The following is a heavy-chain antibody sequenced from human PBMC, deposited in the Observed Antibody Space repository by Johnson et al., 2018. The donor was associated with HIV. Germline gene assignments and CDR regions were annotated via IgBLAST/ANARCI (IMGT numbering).Heavy chain of an antibody. CDR3: ATLSLRAAPGPFGI. D-gene: IGHD6-6*01. J-gene: IGHJ3*02. V-gene: IGHV3-74*02. Sequence: VQLVESGGGVVQPGRSLRLSCAASGFTFSNYWMHWVRQAPGKGLVWVSRIRNDGSGTAYADSVKGRFIIHSDNSKNPLYLQMNSLRAEDTAVYYCATLSLRAAPGPFGIGGQGPMVHVPS. CDR1: GFTFSNYW. CDR2: IRNDGSGT.